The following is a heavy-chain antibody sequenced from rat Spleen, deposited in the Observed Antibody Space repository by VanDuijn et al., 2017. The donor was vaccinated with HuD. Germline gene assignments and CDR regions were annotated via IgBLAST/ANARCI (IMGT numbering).Heavy chain of an antibody. CDR1: GFTFSNCY. Sequence: EVQLVESGGGLVQPGRSLKLSCAASGFTFSNCYMAWVRQAPTKGLEWVAYISTGGGDTYYRDSVKGRFTISRDNTKSTLYLQMDSLRSEDTATYYCVRRARTSFDYWGQGVMVTVSS. CDR3: VRRARTSFDY. J-gene: IGHJ2*01. V-gene: IGHV5-25*01. CDR2: ISTGGGDT.